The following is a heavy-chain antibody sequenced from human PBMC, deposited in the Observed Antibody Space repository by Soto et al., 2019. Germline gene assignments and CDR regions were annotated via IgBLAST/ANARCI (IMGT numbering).Heavy chain of an antibody. CDR3: AKPVVVAATLSSY. CDR2: ISYDGSNK. Sequence: PGGSLRLSCAASGFTFSSYGMHWVRQAPGKGLEWVAVISYDGSNKYYADSVKGRFTISRDNSKNTLYLQMNSLRAEDTAVYYCAKPVVVAATLSSYWGQGTLVTVSS. J-gene: IGHJ4*02. CDR1: GFTFSSYG. V-gene: IGHV3-30*18. D-gene: IGHD2-15*01.